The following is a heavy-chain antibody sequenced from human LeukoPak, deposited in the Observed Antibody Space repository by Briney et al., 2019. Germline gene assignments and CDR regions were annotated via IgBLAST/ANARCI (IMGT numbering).Heavy chain of an antibody. CDR1: GFTFSNYG. D-gene: IGHD2-2*01. CDR3: ARAGIGNALDY. J-gene: IGHJ4*02. CDR2: IWYDGGNK. V-gene: IGHV3-33*01. Sequence: GMSLRLSCAASGFTFSNYGMNWVRQAPGKGLEWVAIIWYDGGNKYFADSVMGRFTSSKDNSKNTVYLQMNSLRIEDTAVYHCARAGIGNALDYWGQGTQVTVSS.